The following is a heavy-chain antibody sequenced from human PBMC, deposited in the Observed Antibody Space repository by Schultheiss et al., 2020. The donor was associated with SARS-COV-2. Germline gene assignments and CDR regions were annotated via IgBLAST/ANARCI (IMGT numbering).Heavy chain of an antibody. D-gene: IGHD5-12*01. CDR1: GYSFTEYY. V-gene: IGHV1-2*02. Sequence: ASVKVSCKASGYSFTEYYIHWVRQAPGQGLEWMGWINPNSVGTRYAQKFQGRVTMSRDTSISTVYVELSRLGSDDTAMYYCARDPKEYSGYEYDYWGQGTLVTVSS. J-gene: IGHJ4*02. CDR3: ARDPKEYSGYEYDY. CDR2: INPNSVGT.